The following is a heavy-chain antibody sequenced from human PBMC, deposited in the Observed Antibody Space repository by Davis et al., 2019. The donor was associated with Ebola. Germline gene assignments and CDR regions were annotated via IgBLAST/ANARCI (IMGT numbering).Heavy chain of an antibody. CDR3: ARDFSGSSLGWFDP. Sequence: GGSLRLSCAASGFTFSSYWMSWVRQAPGKGLEWVANIKQDGSEKYYVDSVKGRFTISRDNAKNSLYLQMNSLRAEDTAVYYCARDFSGSSLGWFDPWGQGTLVTVSS. J-gene: IGHJ5*02. V-gene: IGHV3-7*03. D-gene: IGHD1-26*01. CDR2: IKQDGSEK. CDR1: GFTFSSYW.